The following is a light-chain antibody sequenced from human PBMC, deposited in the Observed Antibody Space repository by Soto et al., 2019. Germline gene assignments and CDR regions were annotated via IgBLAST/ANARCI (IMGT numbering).Light chain of an antibody. CDR1: QGIRND. V-gene: IGKV1-17*01. J-gene: IGKJ5*01. CDR3: QQSYNSPPIT. CDR2: AAS. Sequence: SRMTKSPSSLSASVGDRVTITCRASQGIRNDLGWYQQKPGKAPKRLIYAASSLQSGVPSRFSGSGSGTEFTLTISSLQPEDFATYYCQQSYNSPPITFGQGTRLEI.